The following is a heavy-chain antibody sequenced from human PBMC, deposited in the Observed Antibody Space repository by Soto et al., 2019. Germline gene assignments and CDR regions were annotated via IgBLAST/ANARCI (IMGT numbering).Heavy chain of an antibody. D-gene: IGHD2-2*01. CDR3: ATYCSSTSCNRIRYAFDI. V-gene: IGHV3-74*01. Sequence: EVQLVESGGGLVQPGGSLRLSCAASGFTFSTYWMHWVRQVPGKGLVWVSHINRDGSSTSYADSVRGRFTISRDNAKNTLYLQMNSLRAEDTAVYYCATYCSSTSCNRIRYAFDIWGQGTMVTVSS. J-gene: IGHJ3*02. CDR2: INRDGSST. CDR1: GFTFSTYW.